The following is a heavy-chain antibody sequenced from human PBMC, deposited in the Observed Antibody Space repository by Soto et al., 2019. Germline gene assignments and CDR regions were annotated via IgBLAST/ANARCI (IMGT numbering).Heavy chain of an antibody. CDR3: ARDEGSIAVAGALDY. Sequence: EVQLVESGGGLVQPGGSLRLSCAASGFTFSSYAMHWVRQAPGKGLEYVSAISSNGGSTYYANSVKGRFTISRDNSKNTLYLQMGSLRAEDMAVYYCARDEGSIAVAGALDYWGQGTLVTVSS. CDR1: GFTFSSYA. D-gene: IGHD6-19*01. J-gene: IGHJ4*02. V-gene: IGHV3-64*01. CDR2: ISSNGGST.